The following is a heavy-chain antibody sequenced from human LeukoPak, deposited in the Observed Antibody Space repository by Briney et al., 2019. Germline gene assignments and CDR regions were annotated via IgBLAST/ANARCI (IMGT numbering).Heavy chain of an antibody. Sequence: SETLSLTCAVYGGSFSGYYWSWIRQPPGKGLEWIGEIYHSGSTNYNPSLKSRVTISVDKSKNQFSLKLSSVTAADTAVYYCARANPSYCSDGSCYKDWFDPWGQGTLVTVSS. CDR1: GGSFSGYY. D-gene: IGHD2-15*01. J-gene: IGHJ5*02. CDR3: ARANPSYCSDGSCYKDWFDP. CDR2: IYHSGST. V-gene: IGHV4-34*01.